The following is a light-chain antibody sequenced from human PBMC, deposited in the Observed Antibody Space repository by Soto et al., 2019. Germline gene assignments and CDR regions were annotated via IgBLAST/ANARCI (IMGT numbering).Light chain of an antibody. CDR2: LNSDGSH. V-gene: IGLV4-69*01. J-gene: IGLJ3*02. CDR3: QNWGTGSHV. CDR1: SGHNNYA. Sequence: QAVVTQSPSASASLGASVKLTCTLSSGHNNYAIAWHQQQPEKGPRYLLKLNSDGSHSKGDGIPDRFSASSTGAERYLTISNLQSEDDAYYYGQNWGTGSHVFGRGTKLTVL.